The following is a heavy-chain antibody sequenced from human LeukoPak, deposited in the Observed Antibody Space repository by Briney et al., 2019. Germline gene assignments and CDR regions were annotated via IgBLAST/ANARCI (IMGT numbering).Heavy chain of an antibody. Sequence: ASETLPLTCTVSGYSISSGYYWGWIRQPPGKGLEWIGSIYHSGSTYYNPSLKSRVTISVDTSKNQFSLKLSPVTAADTAVYYCARIRCSSTSCYTWGYYFDYWGQGTLVTVSS. CDR3: ARIRCSSTSCYTWGYYFDY. CDR1: GYSISSGYY. D-gene: IGHD2-2*02. CDR2: IYHSGST. J-gene: IGHJ4*02. V-gene: IGHV4-38-2*02.